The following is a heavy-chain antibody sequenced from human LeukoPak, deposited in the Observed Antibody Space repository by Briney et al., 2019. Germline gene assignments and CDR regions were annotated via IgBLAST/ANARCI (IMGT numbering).Heavy chain of an antibody. Sequence: SETLSLTCAVYGRSFSGYYWSWIRQPPGKGLEWIGEINHSGSTNYNPSLKSRVTISVDTSKNQFSLKLSSVTAADTAVYYCAREGGYYGSGSLYYFDYWGQGTLVTVSS. CDR1: GRSFSGYY. J-gene: IGHJ4*02. CDR2: INHSGST. CDR3: AREGGYYGSGSLYYFDY. V-gene: IGHV4-34*01. D-gene: IGHD3-10*01.